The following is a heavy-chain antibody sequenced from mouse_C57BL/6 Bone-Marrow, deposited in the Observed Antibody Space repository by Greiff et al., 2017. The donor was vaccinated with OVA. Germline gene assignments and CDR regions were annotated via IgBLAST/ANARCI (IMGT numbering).Heavy chain of an antibody. V-gene: IGHV14-4*01. CDR2: IDPENGDT. Sequence: VHVKQSGAELVRPGASVKLSCTASGFNIKDDYMHWVKQRPEQGLEWIGWIDPENGDTEYASKFQGKATITADTSSNTAYLQLSSLTSEDTAVYYCTDSKGCLFAYWGQGTLVTVSA. J-gene: IGHJ3*01. CDR3: TDSKGCLFAY. CDR1: GFNIKDDY. D-gene: IGHD2-5*01.